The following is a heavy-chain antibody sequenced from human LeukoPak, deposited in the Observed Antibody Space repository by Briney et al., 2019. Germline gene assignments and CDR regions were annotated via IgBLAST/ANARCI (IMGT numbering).Heavy chain of an antibody. D-gene: IGHD1-26*01. CDR2: IYHSGST. J-gene: IGHJ4*02. V-gene: IGHV4-30-2*01. Sequence: KPSQTLSLTCAVSGGSISSGGYSWSWIRQPPGKGLEWIGYIYHSGSTYYNPSLKSRVTISVDRSKNQFSLKLSSVTAADTAVYYCARGYRGIYYFDYWGQGTLVSVSS. CDR1: GGSISSGGYS. CDR3: ARGYRGIYYFDY.